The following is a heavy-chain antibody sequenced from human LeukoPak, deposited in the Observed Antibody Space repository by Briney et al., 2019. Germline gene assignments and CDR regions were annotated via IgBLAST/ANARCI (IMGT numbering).Heavy chain of an antibody. CDR2: INPNGGNI. J-gene: IGHJ4*02. CDR3: ARERLTWGGYS. Sequence: GASVKVSCKASGYTFTNYYIHWVRQAPGQGLEWVGLINPNGGNIGYAQRFQGRVTVTTDTSTNTDYMELSSLRSEDTAVYYCARERLTWGGYSWGQGTLGTAS. V-gene: IGHV1-46*01. CDR1: GYTFTNYY. D-gene: IGHD3-16*01.